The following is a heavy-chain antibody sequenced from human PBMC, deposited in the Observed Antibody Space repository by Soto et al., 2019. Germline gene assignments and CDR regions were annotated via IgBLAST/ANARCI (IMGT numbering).Heavy chain of an antibody. D-gene: IGHD3-9*01. J-gene: IGHJ4*02. CDR3: AVTVTGSRSPLAH. CDR1: GGTFSSNA. V-gene: IGHV1-69*06. Sequence: QVQLVQSGAEVKKPGSSVKVSCKASGGTFSSNAISWVRQAPGQGLEWMGGIIPIYASANYAQNFQGRVTVTADKATSKAYLELSRLKFADSAIYYCAVTVTGSRSPLAHWGRGTLVIVSS. CDR2: IIPIYASA.